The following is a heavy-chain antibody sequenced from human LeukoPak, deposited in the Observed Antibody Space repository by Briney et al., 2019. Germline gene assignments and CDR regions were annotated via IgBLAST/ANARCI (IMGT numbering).Heavy chain of an antibody. V-gene: IGHV3-48*01. CDR1: GFTFSSYS. Sequence: GGSLRLSCAASGFTFSSYSMNWVRQAPGKGLEWVSYISSSSSTIYYADSVKGRFTISRDNAKNSLYLQMNSLRAEDTAVYYCARQGLYDSSDFWTFQHWGQGTLVTVSS. D-gene: IGHD3/OR15-3a*01. CDR3: ARQGLYDSSDFWTFQH. J-gene: IGHJ1*01. CDR2: ISSSSSTI.